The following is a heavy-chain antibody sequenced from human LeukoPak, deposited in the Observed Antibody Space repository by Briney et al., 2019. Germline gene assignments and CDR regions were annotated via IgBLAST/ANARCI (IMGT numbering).Heavy chain of an antibody. J-gene: IGHJ3*02. V-gene: IGHV4-34*01. CDR3: ARGNPETDLELAFDI. D-gene: IGHD1-14*01. Sequence: PSETLSLTCAVYGGSFSGYYWSWIRQPPGKGLEWIGEINHSGSTNYNPSLKSRVTISVDTSKNQFSLKLNSVTAADTAVYYCARGNPETDLELAFDIWGQGTMVTVSS. CDR1: GGSFSGYY. CDR2: INHSGST.